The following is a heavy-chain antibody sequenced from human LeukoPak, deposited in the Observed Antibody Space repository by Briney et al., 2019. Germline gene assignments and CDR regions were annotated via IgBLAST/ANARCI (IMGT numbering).Heavy chain of an antibody. J-gene: IGHJ6*03. CDR1: GYSISSGYY. CDR2: ISHSGST. Sequence: PSETLSLTCAVSGYSISSGYYWGWIRQPPGKGLEWIGSISHSGSTYYNPSLKSRVTISVDTSKNQFSLKLSSVTAADTAVYYCARQVLNYYYCMDVWGKGTTVTVSS. CDR3: ARQVLNYYYCMDV. V-gene: IGHV4-38-2*01.